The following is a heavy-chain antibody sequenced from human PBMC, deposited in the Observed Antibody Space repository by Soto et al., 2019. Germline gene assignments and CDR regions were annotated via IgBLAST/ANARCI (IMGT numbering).Heavy chain of an antibody. CDR2: IDPSDSYT. D-gene: IGHD6-13*01. CDR3: SRLNRPGYSSSWALDY. V-gene: IGHV5-10-1*01. CDR1: GYSFTSYW. Sequence: PGESLKISCKGSGYSFTSYWISWVRQMPGKGLEWMGRIDPSDSYTNYSPSFQGHVTISADKSISTAYLQWSSLKASDTAMYYFSRLNRPGYSSSWALDYWGQGTLVTVSS. J-gene: IGHJ4*02.